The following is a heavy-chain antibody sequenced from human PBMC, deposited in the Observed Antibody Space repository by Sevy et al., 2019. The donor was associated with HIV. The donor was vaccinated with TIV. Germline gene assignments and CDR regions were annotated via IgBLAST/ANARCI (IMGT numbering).Heavy chain of an antibody. V-gene: IGHV4-38-2*02. CDR1: GYSISSGYY. CDR2: IYHSGST. CDR3: VRACDGSGRVYYYGMDV. J-gene: IGHJ6*02. Sequence: SETLSLTCTVSGYSISSGYYWGWIRQPPGKGLEWIGSIYHSGSTYYNPSLKSRVTISVDTSKNQFSLKLSSVTAADTAVYYCVRACDGSGRVYYYGMDVWGQGTTVTVSS. D-gene: IGHD3-10*01.